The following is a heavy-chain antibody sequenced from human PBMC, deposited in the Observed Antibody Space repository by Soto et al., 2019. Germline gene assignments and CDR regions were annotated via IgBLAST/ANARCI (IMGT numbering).Heavy chain of an antibody. D-gene: IGHD6-19*01. CDR3: ASSPGIAVADY. Sequence: QVQLVQSGAEEKKPGASVKVSCKASGYTFTSYAMHWVRQAPGQRLEWMGWINAGNGNTKYSQKFQGRVTITRDTSASTAYRELSSLRSEDRAVYYCASSPGIAVADYWGQGTLVTLSS. J-gene: IGHJ4*02. V-gene: IGHV1-3*05. CDR1: GYTFTSYA. CDR2: INAGNGNT.